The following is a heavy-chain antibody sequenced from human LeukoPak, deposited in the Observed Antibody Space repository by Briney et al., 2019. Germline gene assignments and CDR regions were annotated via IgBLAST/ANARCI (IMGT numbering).Heavy chain of an antibody. Sequence: SGGSLRLSCAASGFTFSIYWMHWVRQAPGKGLVGVSRINSDGITTHYADSVKGRFTISRDNAKNTLYLQMNSLRAEDTAVYCARNFDYDDHLWGQGTLVTVSS. CDR2: INSDGITT. D-gene: IGHD4-17*01. J-gene: IGHJ5*02. CDR1: GFTFSIYW. CDR3: ARNFDYDDHL. V-gene: IGHV3-74*01.